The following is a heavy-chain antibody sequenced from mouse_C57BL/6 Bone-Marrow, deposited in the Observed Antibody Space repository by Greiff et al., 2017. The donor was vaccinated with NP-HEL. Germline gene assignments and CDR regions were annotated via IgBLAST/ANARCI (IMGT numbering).Heavy chain of an antibody. J-gene: IGHJ2*01. CDR1: GYTFTSYW. CDR3: ARLDYYGSSYNDY. V-gene: IGHV1-7*01. Sequence: QVQLQQSGAELAKPGASVKLSRKASGYTFTSYWMHWVKQRPGQGLEWIGYINPSSGYTKYNQKFKDKATLTADKSSSKAYMQLSRLTYEDSAVYYCARLDYYGSSYNDYWGQGTTLTVSS. CDR2: INPSSGYT. D-gene: IGHD1-1*01.